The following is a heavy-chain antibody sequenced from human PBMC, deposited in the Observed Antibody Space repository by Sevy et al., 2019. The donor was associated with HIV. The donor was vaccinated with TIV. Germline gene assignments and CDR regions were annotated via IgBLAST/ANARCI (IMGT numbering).Heavy chain of an antibody. Sequence: GGSLRLSCAASGFNFNNYGMNWVRQTPGKGLEWVAVISYDSTYKFFTDSVKGRFSISRDNSKNTVDLQLSSLRPEDTAVYYCAKDLKQFWPQDSYYGMDVWGLGTTVTVSS. D-gene: IGHD2-15*01. CDR1: GFNFNNYG. J-gene: IGHJ6*02. CDR2: ISYDSTYK. CDR3: AKDLKQFWPQDSYYGMDV. V-gene: IGHV3-30*18.